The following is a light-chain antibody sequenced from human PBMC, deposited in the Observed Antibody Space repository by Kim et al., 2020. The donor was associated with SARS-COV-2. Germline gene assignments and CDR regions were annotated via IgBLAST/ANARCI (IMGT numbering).Light chain of an antibody. CDR2: AAS. V-gene: IGKV1-39*01. CDR3: QQSHTTPLLT. Sequence: ASVGATVTIACRAIHSISTYLNWYQPQPWKAPKLLIYAASTLQSGVPSRFSGSGSGTDFTLTIRTLQPEDFATYYCQQSHTTPLLTFGGGTKLEI. CDR1: HSISTY. J-gene: IGKJ4*01.